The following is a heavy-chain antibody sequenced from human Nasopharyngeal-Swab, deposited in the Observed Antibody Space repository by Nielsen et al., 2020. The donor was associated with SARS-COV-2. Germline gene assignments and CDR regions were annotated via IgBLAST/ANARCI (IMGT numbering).Heavy chain of an antibody. V-gene: IGHV3-21*01. J-gene: IGHJ6*02. CDR2: ISADGGYI. CDR1: GFTFSNYA. CDR3: AREREYYGMDV. Sequence: GESLKISCAASGFTFSNYAMSWVRQAPGKGLEWVSDISADGGYIYYADSVKGRFTISRDNAKNSLYLQMNSLRAEDTAVYYCAREREYYGMDVWGQGTTVTVSS.